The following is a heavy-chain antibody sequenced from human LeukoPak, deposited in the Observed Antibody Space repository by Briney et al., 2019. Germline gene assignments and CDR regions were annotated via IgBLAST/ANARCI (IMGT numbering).Heavy chain of an antibody. Sequence: PLETLSLTCTVSGGSIGSYHWNWIRQPPGKGLEWIGIAFYSGGTNYNPSLKSRVAISGDTSKNQFALRLSSVTAADTAVYYCAASFGGYVLDYWGQGALVIVSS. V-gene: IGHV4-59*01. CDR2: AFYSGGT. J-gene: IGHJ4*02. CDR1: GGSIGSYH. CDR3: AASFGGYVLDY. D-gene: IGHD5-12*01.